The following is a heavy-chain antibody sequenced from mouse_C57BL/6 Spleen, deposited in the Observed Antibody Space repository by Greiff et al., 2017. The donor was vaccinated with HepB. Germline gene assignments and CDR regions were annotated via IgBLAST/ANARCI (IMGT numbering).Heavy chain of an antibody. V-gene: IGHV1-15*01. D-gene: IGHD2-2*01. CDR1: GYTFTDYE. J-gene: IGHJ3*01. Sequence: VQLQQSGAELVRPGASVTLSCKASGYTFTDYEMHWVKQTPVHVLEWIGAIDPETGGTAYNQKFKGKAILTADKSSSTAYMELRSLTSEDSSVYYCTRYRLPWFAYWGQGTLVTVSA. CDR2: IDPETGGT. CDR3: TRYRLPWFAY.